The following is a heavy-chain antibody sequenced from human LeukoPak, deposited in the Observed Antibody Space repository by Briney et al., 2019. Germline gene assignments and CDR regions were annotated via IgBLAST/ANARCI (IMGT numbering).Heavy chain of an antibody. V-gene: IGHV3-48*04. Sequence: GGSLRLSCAASGFTFSSYSMNWVRQAPGKGLEWVSYISSSSSTIYYADSVKGRFTISRDNAKNSLYLQMNSLRAEDTAVYYCARDIAVAGTDDAFDIWGQGTMVTVSS. CDR3: ARDIAVAGTDDAFDI. CDR1: GFTFSSYS. J-gene: IGHJ3*02. CDR2: ISSSSSTI. D-gene: IGHD6-19*01.